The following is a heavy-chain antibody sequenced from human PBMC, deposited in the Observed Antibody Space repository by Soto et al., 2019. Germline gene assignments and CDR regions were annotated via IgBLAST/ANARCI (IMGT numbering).Heavy chain of an antibody. CDR3: ARSGYGSGSYYNFPNAFDT. J-gene: IGHJ3*02. CDR2: IGTAGDT. V-gene: IGHV3-13*01. D-gene: IGHD3-10*01. Sequence: GGSLRLSCAASGFTFSSYDIHGVRQATGKGLEWVSAIGTAGDTYYPGSVKGRFTISRENAKNSLYLQMNSLRAEDTAVYYCARSGYGSGSYYNFPNAFDTWGKGTM. CDR1: GFTFSSYD.